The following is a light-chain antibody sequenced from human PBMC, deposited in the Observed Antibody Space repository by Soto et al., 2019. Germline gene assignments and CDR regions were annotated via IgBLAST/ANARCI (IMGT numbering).Light chain of an antibody. Sequence: EIVMTQSPATLSVSPGERATLSCRAGQSVSDNLAWYQQRPAQAPRLLFYGASTRATGVPVRFSASGSGTEFTLTISSLQSEDFAVYYCQQYNHWPRGYTFGQGTKLEIK. CDR2: GAS. J-gene: IGKJ2*01. CDR3: QQYNHWPRGYT. CDR1: QSVSDN. V-gene: IGKV3-15*01.